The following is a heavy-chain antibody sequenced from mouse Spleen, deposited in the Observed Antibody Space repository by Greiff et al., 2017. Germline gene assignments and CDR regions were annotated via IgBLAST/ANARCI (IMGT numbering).Heavy chain of an antibody. V-gene: IGHV1-55*01. Sequence: QVQLQQSGAELVKPGASVKMSCKASGYTFTSYWITWVKQRPGQGLEWIGDIYPGSGSTNYNEKFKSKATLTVDTSSSTAYMQLSSLTSEDSAVYYCARGDSYYSYRFAYWGQGTLVTVSA. CDR3: ARGDSYYSYRFAY. CDR1: GYTFTSYW. D-gene: IGHD2-12*01. J-gene: IGHJ3*01. CDR2: IYPGSGST.